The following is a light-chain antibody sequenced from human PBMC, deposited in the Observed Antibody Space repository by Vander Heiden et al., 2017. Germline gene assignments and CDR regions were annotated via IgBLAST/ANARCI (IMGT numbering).Light chain of an antibody. V-gene: IGKV1-9*01. J-gene: IGKJ3*01. CDR2: AAS. CDR1: QGISSY. Sequence: DIQLTQSPSFLSASVGDRVTITCRASQGISSYLAWYQQKPGKAPKLLIYAASALQSGVPSRFSSSGSGTEFTLTISSLQPEDFATYYCQQLNSYPPFGPGTKVDIK. CDR3: QQLNSYPP.